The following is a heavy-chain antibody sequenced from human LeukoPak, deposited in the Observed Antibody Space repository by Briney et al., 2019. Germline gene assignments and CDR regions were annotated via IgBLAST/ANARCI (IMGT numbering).Heavy chain of an antibody. J-gene: IGHJ4*02. CDR2: ITRSGST. CDR3: ARGPYFEY. CDR1: GESFSGYY. V-gene: IGHV4-34*01. Sequence: SETLSLTCAVYGESFSGYYWNWIRQPPGKGLEWIGEITRSGSTNYSPSLKSRFTISVDMSKNHFSLKMNSLTAADTAVYYCARGPYFEYWGQGTLVTVSS.